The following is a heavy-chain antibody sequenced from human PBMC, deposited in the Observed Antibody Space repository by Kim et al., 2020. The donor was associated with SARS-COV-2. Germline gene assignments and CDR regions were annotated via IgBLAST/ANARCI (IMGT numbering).Heavy chain of an antibody. CDR2: IYYSGST. V-gene: IGHV4-59*13. D-gene: IGHD6-13*01. J-gene: IGHJ4*02. CDR1: GGSISSYY. Sequence: SETLSLTCTVSGGSISSYYWSWIRQPPGKGLEWIGYIYYSGSTNYNPSLKSRVTISVDTSKNQFSLTLSSVTAADTAVYYCARGTIAAAGPLGDYWGQGTLVTVSS. CDR3: ARGTIAAAGPLGDY.